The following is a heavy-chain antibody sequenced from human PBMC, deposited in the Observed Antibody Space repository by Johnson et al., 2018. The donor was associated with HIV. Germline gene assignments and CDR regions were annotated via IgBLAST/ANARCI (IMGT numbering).Heavy chain of an antibody. CDR1: GFTFSRHA. CDR2: FSSAVTYK. D-gene: IGHD5-18*01. V-gene: IGHV3-30*04. Sequence: QVQLVESAGGVAQPGRSLRLSCAASGFTFSRHATHRVRQALGKALAWVAVFSSAVTYKYYADSVKGRFTISRENSKNTLYLQMNSLRAEDTALYYCAREFGNSDAFDIWGQGTMVTVSS. J-gene: IGHJ3*02. CDR3: AREFGNSDAFDI.